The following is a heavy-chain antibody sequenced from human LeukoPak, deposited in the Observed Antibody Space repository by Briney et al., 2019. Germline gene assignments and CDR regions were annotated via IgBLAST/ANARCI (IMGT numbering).Heavy chain of an antibody. V-gene: IGHV3-30-3*01. CDR1: GFTFSSYA. D-gene: IGHD3-22*01. CDR3: AREYYYDSSGCFDY. J-gene: IGHJ4*02. CDR2: ISYDGSNK. Sequence: GGSLRLSCAASGFTFSSYAMYWVRQAPGKGLEWVAVISYDGSNKYYADSVRGRFTISRDNSKNTLYLQMNSLRAEDTAVYYCAREYYYDSSGCFDYWGQGTLVTVSS.